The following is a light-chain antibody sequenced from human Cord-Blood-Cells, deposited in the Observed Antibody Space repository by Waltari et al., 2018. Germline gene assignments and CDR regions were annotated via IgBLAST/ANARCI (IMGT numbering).Light chain of an antibody. V-gene: IGKV1-39*01. Sequence: DIQMTQSPSSLSASVGDRVTIPCRASQNISSYLNWYQQKPGKAPKLLIYAASSLQIGVPSRFSGSGSGTDFTLTISSLQPEDFATYYCQQSYSTLFTFGPGTKVDIK. CDR2: AAS. J-gene: IGKJ3*01. CDR3: QQSYSTLFT. CDR1: QNISSY.